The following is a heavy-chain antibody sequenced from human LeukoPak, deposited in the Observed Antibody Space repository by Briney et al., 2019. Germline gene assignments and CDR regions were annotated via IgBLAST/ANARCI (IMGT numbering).Heavy chain of an antibody. D-gene: IGHD5-24*01. CDR2: IYYSGST. V-gene: IGHV4-59*01. J-gene: IGHJ4*02. Sequence: SETLSLTCTVSGGSISSYYWSWIRQPPGKGLEWIGYIYYSGSTNYNPSLKSRVTISVDTSKNQFSLKLSSVTAADTAVYYCARDLGRRDLDYWGQGTLVTVSS. CDR1: GGSISSYY. CDR3: ARDLGRRDLDY.